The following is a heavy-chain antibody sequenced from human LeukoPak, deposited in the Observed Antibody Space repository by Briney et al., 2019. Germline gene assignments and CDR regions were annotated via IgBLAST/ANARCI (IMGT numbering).Heavy chain of an antibody. J-gene: IGHJ4*02. V-gene: IGHV3-23*01. CDR1: GFTFSSYG. CDR3: AKDLLLDIVATIATPFDY. D-gene: IGHD5-12*01. CDR2: ISGSGGST. Sequence: GGSLRLSCAASGFTFSSYGMSWVRQAPGKGLEWVSAISGSGGSTYYADSVKGRFTISRDNSKNTLYLQMNSLRAEDTAVYYCAKDLLLDIVATIATPFDYWGQGTLVTVSS.